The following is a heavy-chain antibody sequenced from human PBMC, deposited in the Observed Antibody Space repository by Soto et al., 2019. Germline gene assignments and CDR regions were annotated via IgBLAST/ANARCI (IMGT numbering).Heavy chain of an antibody. J-gene: IGHJ6*03. CDR1: GDSVTSHY. CDR3: AIFGGYTPEYSYCHMDV. Sequence: SETLSLTCSFSGDSVTSHYLTWIRQSPEKGLEWIGYMHYTGFSHYNPSLKSRLTISVDRSKNQFTLQLTSVTVADTAGYYGAIFGGYTPEYSYCHMDVWAKGTRFPVSS. V-gene: IGHV4-59*02. D-gene: IGHD3-16*01. CDR2: MHYTGFS.